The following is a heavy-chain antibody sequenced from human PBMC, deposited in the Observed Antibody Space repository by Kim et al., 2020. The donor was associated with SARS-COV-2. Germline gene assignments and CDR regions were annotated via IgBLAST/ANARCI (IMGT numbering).Heavy chain of an antibody. Sequence: GGSLRLSCAASRFTFSDYYMSWIRQAPGEGLEWVSYVSCSSDNIDYADSVKGRFTISRDNAKKSLYLQMNNLKAEDTAVYYCVRTYDGDDHYFFDHW. D-gene: IGHD1-20*01. CDR1: RFTFSDYY. CDR3: VRTYDGDDHYFFDH. CDR2: VSCSSDNI. J-gene: IGHJ4*01. V-gene: IGHV3-11*03.